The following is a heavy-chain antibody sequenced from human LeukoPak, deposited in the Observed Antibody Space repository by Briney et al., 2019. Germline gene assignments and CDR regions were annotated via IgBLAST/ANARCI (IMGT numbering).Heavy chain of an antibody. J-gene: IGHJ4*02. D-gene: IGHD4-17*01. V-gene: IGHV1-2*06. CDR1: GYTFTNYY. CDR3: ARDRDYGDYLGDY. CDR2: IKPNSGDT. Sequence: ASVTVSCTASGYTFTNYYIHWVRQAPGQGLEWMGRIKPNSGDTDYAQKFQGRVTMTRDTPISTAYMELSRLKFDDTAVYYCARDRDYGDYLGDYWGQGILVTVTS.